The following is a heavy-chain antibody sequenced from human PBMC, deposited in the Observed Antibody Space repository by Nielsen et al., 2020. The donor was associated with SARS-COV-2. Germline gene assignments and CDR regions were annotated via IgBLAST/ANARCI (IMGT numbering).Heavy chain of an antibody. J-gene: IGHJ2*01. CDR2: INHSGST. V-gene: IGHV4-34*01. CDR3: AKEARGYSYGYGRYWYFDL. Sequence: VRQMPGKGLEWIGEINHSGSTNYNPSLKSRVSISVDTSKNQFSLKLSSVTAADTAVYYCAKEARGYSYGYGRYWYFDLWGRGTLVTVSS. D-gene: IGHD5-18*01.